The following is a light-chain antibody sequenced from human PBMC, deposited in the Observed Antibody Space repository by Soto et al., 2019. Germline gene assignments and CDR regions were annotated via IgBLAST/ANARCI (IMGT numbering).Light chain of an antibody. CDR1: PSVLYSSSGNNY. J-gene: IGKJ2*01. CDR3: LQYYGPPQT. Sequence: DIVMTPSPDSLAVSLGDRATINCKSIPSVLYSSSGNNYIAWYQQKPGQPPKLLIYWASTRESGVPDRFSGSGSGTDFTLTINSLQAEEVAVDDGLQYYGPPQTVGHGTKVEIK. CDR2: WAS. V-gene: IGKV4-1*01.